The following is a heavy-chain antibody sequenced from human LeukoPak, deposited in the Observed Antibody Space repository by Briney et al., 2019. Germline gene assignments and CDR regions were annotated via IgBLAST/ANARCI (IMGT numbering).Heavy chain of an antibody. CDR1: GGTFSSYA. Sequence: SVKVSCKASGGTFSSYAISWVRQAPGQGLEWMGGIIPIFGTANYAQKFQGRVTITADKSTSTAYMELRSLRSDDTAVYYCARLYIAAAGITSYYYYMDVWGKGTTVTISS. J-gene: IGHJ6*03. D-gene: IGHD6-13*01. CDR3: ARLYIAAAGITSYYYYMDV. V-gene: IGHV1-69*06. CDR2: IIPIFGTA.